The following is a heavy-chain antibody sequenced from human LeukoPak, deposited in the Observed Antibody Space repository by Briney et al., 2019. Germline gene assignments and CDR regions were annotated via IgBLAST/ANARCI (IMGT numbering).Heavy chain of an antibody. D-gene: IGHD4-23*01. CDR3: ARDLDYGGRGLDY. Sequence: GGSLRLSCAASGFTFSTSSMNWVRQAPGKGLEWLSYISSSGSIISYADSAKGRFTISRDSAKTSLYLQMNSLRAEDTAIYYCARDLDYGGRGLDYWGQGTLVTVSS. CDR2: ISSSGSII. CDR1: GFTFSTSS. V-gene: IGHV3-48*04. J-gene: IGHJ4*02.